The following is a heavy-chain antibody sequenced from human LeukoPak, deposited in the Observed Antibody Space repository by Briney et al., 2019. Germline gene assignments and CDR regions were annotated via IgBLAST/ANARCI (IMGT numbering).Heavy chain of an antibody. D-gene: IGHD3-9*01. V-gene: IGHV1-46*01. J-gene: IGHJ6*03. CDR1: GYIFTNYY. CDR3: ARDHVGYDILTGYSRREDYYYYMDV. Sequence: ASVKVSCKASGYIFTNYYMNWVRQAPGQGLEWMGIINPSGGGTSYAQKFQGRVTMTRDKSTSTVYMELSSLRSEDTAVYYCARDHVGYDILTGYSRREDYYYYMDVWGKGTTVTISS. CDR2: INPSGGGT.